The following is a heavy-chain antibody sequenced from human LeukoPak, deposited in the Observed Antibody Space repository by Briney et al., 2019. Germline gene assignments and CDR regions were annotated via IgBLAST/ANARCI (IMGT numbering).Heavy chain of an antibody. CDR1: GYTFTSYD. D-gene: IGHD6-13*01. CDR3: ARPPSGGVAAAGSVAAFDI. J-gene: IGHJ3*02. Sequence: ASVKVSCKASGYTFTSYDINWVRQATGQGLEWMGWMNPNSGNTGYAQKFQGRVTMTRNTSISTAYMELSSLKSEDTAGYYCARPPSGGVAAAGSVAAFDIWGQGTMVTVSS. V-gene: IGHV1-8*01. CDR2: MNPNSGNT.